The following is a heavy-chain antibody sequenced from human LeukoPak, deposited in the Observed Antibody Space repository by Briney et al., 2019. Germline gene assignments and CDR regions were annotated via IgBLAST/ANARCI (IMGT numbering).Heavy chain of an antibody. D-gene: IGHD6-13*01. J-gene: IGHJ4*02. V-gene: IGHV3-21*01. CDR1: GINFSDYG. Sequence: GGSLRLSCAASGINFSDYGMNWVRQAPGKGLEWVASISGTSTFIYYADSVKGRFTVSRDNAKNTLYLQMNSLRAEDTAVYYCARVSSSSWWALDYWGQGTLVTVSS. CDR2: ISGTSTFI. CDR3: ARVSSSSWWALDY.